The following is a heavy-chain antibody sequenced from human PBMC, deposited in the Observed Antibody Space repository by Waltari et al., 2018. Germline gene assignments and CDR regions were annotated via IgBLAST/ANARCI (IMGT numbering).Heavy chain of an antibody. J-gene: IGHJ4*02. D-gene: IGHD3-3*01. CDR3: ARFLEWV. CDR1: GFTLSSYE. CDR2: ISTSGSSI. V-gene: IGHV3-48*03. Sequence: DVQLVESGGGLVQPGGSLRPSCEAPGFTLSSYEMNWFRQAPGKGLEWVSYISTSGSSIDYADSVKGRFTISRDNAKNSLYLQMNSLRAEDTAVYYCARFLEWVWGQGTLVTVSS.